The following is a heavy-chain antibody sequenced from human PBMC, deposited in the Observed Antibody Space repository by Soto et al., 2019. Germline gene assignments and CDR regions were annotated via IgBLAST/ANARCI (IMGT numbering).Heavy chain of an antibody. J-gene: IGHJ4*02. D-gene: IGHD6-6*01. CDR1: GFTFSSYE. CDR3: ARDSTSSGFFDY. V-gene: IGHV3-48*03. Sequence: LRLSCAPSGFTFSSYEMNWVRQPPGKGLEWVSYISSSGSTIYSADSVKGRFTISRDNAKNSLYLQMNSLRAEDTAVYYCARDSTSSGFFDYWGQGTLVTVSS. CDR2: ISSSGSTI.